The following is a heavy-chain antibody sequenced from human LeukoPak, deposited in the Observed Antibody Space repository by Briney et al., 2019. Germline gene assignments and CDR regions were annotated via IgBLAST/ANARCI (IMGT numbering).Heavy chain of an antibody. D-gene: IGHD3-10*01. V-gene: IGHV1-2*06. J-gene: IGHJ4*02. Sequence: ASVKVSCKASGYTFTGYYMHWVRQAPGQGLEWMGRINPNSGGTNYVQKFQGRVTMTRDTSISTAYMELSRLRSDDTAVYYCARDDYGSGSYYNPFDYWGQGTLVTVSS. CDR3: ARDDYGSGSYYNPFDY. CDR2: INPNSGGT. CDR1: GYTFTGYY.